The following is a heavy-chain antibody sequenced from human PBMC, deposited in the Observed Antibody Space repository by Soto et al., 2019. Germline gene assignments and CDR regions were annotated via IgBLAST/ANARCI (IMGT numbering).Heavy chain of an antibody. CDR1: GGSSGNYF. Sequence: PSLTLPLPCNVSGGSSGNYFGTCIRKPPGKGLEWIGYIYNSGSTIYNPSLTPRVTLSVDTSKNQFSLKLSSVTAADTAVYYCARWLYYDSSGFEGGGMDVWRQGTTVIVSS. V-gene: IGHV4-4*08. CDR3: ARWLYYDSSGFEGGGMDV. J-gene: IGHJ6*01. D-gene: IGHD3-22*01. CDR2: IYNSGST.